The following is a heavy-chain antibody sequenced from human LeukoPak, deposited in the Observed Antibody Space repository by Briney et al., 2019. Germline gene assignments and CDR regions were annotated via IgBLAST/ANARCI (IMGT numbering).Heavy chain of an antibody. V-gene: IGHV3-9*01. Sequence: GRSLRLSCAASGFTFDDYAMHWVRQAPGKGLEWVSGISWNSGSIGYADSVKGRFTISRDNAKNSLYLQMNSLRAEDTALYYCAKDIGDYSGNSGPFDYWGQGTLVTVSS. J-gene: IGHJ4*02. D-gene: IGHD4-23*01. CDR2: ISWNSGSI. CDR3: AKDIGDYSGNSGPFDY. CDR1: GFTFDDYA.